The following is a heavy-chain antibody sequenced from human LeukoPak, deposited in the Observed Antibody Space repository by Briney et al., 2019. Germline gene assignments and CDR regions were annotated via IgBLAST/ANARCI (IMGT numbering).Heavy chain of an antibody. CDR1: GGSISSGGYY. D-gene: IGHD3-9*01. Sequence: SETLSLTCTVSGGSISSGGYYWSWIRQHPGKGLEWIGYIYYSGSTYYNPSLKSRVTISVDTSKNQFSLKLSSVTAADTAVYYCARGEGILTGYYAYYYYYGMGVWGQGTTVTVSS. V-gene: IGHV4-31*03. CDR2: IYYSGST. J-gene: IGHJ6*02. CDR3: ARGEGILTGYYAYYYYYGMGV.